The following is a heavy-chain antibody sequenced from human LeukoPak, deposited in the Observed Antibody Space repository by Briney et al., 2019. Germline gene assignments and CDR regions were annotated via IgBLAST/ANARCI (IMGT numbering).Heavy chain of an antibody. J-gene: IGHJ3*02. D-gene: IGHD4-23*01. CDR1: GYTFTSYY. Sequence: ASVKVSCKASGYTFTSYYMHWVRQAPGQGLEWMGIINPSGGSTSYAQKFQGRVTMTRDTSTSTVYMGLSSLRSEDTAMYYCARATTVVTTVVHDGFDIWGQGTLVTVSS. CDR2: INPSGGST. CDR3: ARATTVVTTVVHDGFDI. V-gene: IGHV1-46*01.